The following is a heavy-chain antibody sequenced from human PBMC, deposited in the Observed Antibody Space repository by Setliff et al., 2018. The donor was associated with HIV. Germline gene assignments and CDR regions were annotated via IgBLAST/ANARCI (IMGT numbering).Heavy chain of an antibody. J-gene: IGHJ6*03. Sequence: PSETLSLTCTVSGGSISGYYWSWIRQPPGKGLEWIGNIYNYGSPNYNPSLKSRVTISVDTSKNQFSLKLSSVTAADTAVYYCARDGPLEGSYRYYYYYMDVWGKGTTVTVSS. D-gene: IGHD3-10*01. CDR2: IYNYGSP. CDR1: GGSISGYY. V-gene: IGHV4-59*01. CDR3: ARDGPLEGSYRYYYYYMDV.